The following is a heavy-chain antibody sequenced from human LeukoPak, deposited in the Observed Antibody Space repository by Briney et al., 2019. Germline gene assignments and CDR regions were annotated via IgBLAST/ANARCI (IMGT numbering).Heavy chain of an antibody. CDR3: ARGRRYGDYAAIAFDI. CDR1: GYTFTSYY. Sequence: ASVKVSCKASGYTFTSYYMHWVRQAPGQGLEWMGIINPSGGSTSYAQKFQGRVTMTRDTSTSTVYMELSSLRSEETAVYYCARGRRYGDYAAIAFDIWGQGTMVTVSS. V-gene: IGHV1-46*01. CDR2: INPSGGST. D-gene: IGHD4-17*01. J-gene: IGHJ3*02.